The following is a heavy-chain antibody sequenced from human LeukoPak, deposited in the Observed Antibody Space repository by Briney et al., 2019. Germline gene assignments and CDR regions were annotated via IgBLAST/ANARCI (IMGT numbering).Heavy chain of an antibody. CDR2: ISGSSSHI. D-gene: IGHD5-12*01. CDR3: ARDRGYTQDY. CDR1: GFTFSDYY. Sequence: GGSLRLSCEASGFTFSDYYLSWIRQAPGKGLEWISYISGSSSHINDADSVKGRFTISRDNAKKSVYLQMDSLRAEDTAVYYCARDRGYTQDYWGQGTLVSVSS. J-gene: IGHJ4*02. V-gene: IGHV3-11*06.